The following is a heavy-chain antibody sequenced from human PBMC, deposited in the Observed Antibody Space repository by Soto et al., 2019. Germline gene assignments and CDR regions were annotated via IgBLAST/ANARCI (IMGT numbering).Heavy chain of an antibody. Sequence: ASVPVSCKASRYTFTRYYIHWVRQAPAQGLDGMGILNPSGGSRSAAQKSQGRITMTRDTSTSTVYMVLSSLRSKDTDVYDCAGDSYEFCSSYYRGMDVWGQGTTVTSP. D-gene: IGHD3-3*01. CDR1: RYTFTRYY. V-gene: IGHV1-46*01. J-gene: IGHJ6*02. CDR2: LNPSGGSR. CDR3: AGDSYEFCSSYYRGMDV.